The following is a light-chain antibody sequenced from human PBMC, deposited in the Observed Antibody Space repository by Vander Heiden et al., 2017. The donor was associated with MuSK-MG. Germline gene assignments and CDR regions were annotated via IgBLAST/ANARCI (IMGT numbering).Light chain of an antibody. CDR2: AAS. CDR3: QQSYSTGQT. CDR1: QSISSY. J-gene: IGKJ1*01. Sequence: DIQMTQSPSSLSASVGDRVTITCRASQSISSYLNWYQQKPGKAPKLLIYAASSLQSGVPSRFSGSGSGTDFTLTISSLQPEDFATYYCQQSYSTGQTFGQGTKVEIK. V-gene: IGKV1-39*01.